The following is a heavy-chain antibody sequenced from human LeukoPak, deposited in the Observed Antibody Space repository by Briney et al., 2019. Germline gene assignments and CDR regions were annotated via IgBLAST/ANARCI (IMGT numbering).Heavy chain of an antibody. CDR1: GFTFSSYW. Sequence: PGGSLRLSCAASGFTFSSYWMHWVRQAPGKGLVWVSRINSDGSSTSYADSVKGRFTISRDNAKNTLYLQMNSLRAEDTAVYYCASRLESPRGGYWGQGTLVTVSS. V-gene: IGHV3-74*01. CDR2: INSDGSST. CDR3: ASRLESPRGGY. J-gene: IGHJ4*02. D-gene: IGHD3-16*01.